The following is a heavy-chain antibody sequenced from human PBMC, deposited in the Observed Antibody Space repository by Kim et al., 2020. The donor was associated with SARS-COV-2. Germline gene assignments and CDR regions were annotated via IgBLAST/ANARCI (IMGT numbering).Heavy chain of an antibody. V-gene: IGHV3-21*01. Sequence: GGSLRLSCAASGFTFSSYSMNWVRQAPGKGLEWVSSISSSSSYIYYADSVKGRFTISRDNAKNSLYLQMNSLRAEDTAVYYCARDRLGGGWYPRWDYWGQGTLVTVSS. CDR2: ISSSSSYI. CDR3: ARDRLGGGWYPRWDY. J-gene: IGHJ4*02. D-gene: IGHD6-19*01. CDR1: GFTFSSYS.